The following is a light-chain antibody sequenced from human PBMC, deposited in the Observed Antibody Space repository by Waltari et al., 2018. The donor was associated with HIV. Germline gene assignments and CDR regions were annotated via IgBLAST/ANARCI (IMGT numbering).Light chain of an antibody. J-gene: IGLJ3*02. CDR1: SSNLGSNT. Sequence: QSVLTQPPSSSGTPGQRVTISCSGSSSNLGSNTVTWYQQLPGTAPKLLIYSNNQRPSGVPDRLSGSKSGTSASLAISGLQSEDEANYYCAAWDDSLIGPVFGGGTKLTVL. CDR3: AAWDDSLIGPV. CDR2: SNN. V-gene: IGLV1-44*01.